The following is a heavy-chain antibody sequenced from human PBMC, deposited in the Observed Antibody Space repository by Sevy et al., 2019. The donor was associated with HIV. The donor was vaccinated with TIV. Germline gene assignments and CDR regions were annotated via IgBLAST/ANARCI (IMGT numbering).Heavy chain of an antibody. D-gene: IGHD6-19*01. Sequence: GGSLRLSCAASGFSVSRNHINWVRQAPGKGQEWISVISSDGTTQYADSVKGRFTISRDTSNNTVYLQVSSLRADDTAVYYCARRLSSAWYFDFWGHGTLVTVSS. CDR2: ISSDGTT. CDR1: GFSVSRNH. V-gene: IGHV3-53*01. CDR3: ARRLSSAWYFDF. J-gene: IGHJ4*01.